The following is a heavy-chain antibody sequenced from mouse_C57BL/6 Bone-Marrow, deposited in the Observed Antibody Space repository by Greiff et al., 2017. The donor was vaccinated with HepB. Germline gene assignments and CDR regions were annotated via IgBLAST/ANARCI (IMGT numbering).Heavy chain of an antibody. J-gene: IGHJ1*03. Sequence: EVKLVESGGGLVKPGGSLKLSCAASGFTFSSYTMSWVRQTPEKRLEWVATISGGGGNTYYPDSVKGRFTISRDNAKNTLYLQMSSLRSEDTALYYCARPISYWYFDVWGTGTTVTVSS. D-gene: IGHD1-2*01. V-gene: IGHV5-9*01. CDR3: ARPISYWYFDV. CDR2: ISGGGGNT. CDR1: GFTFSSYT.